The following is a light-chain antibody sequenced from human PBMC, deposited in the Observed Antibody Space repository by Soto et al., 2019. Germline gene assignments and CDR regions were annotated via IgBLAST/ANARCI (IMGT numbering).Light chain of an antibody. CDR1: QSVYNN. V-gene: IGKV3-15*01. CDR2: GAS. CDR3: QHYNNWPPVP. J-gene: IGKJ3*01. Sequence: EIVMTQSPATLYVSPGERATLSCRASQSVYNNLAWYQQKPGQAPRLLIYGASTRATGISARISGSGYGTEFTHAISSLRSEHFAVYFCQHYNNWPPVPFVPGTKGDIK.